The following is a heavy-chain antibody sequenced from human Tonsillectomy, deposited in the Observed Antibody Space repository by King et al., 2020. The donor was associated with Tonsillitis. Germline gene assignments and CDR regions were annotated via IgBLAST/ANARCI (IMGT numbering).Heavy chain of an antibody. D-gene: IGHD3-3*01. CDR2: IYYSGST. Sequence: QLQESGPGLVKPSETLSLTCTVSGGSISSSSYYWGWIRQPPGKGLEWIGSIYYSGSTYYNPSLKSRVTISVDTSKNQFSLKLSSVTAADTAVYYCARQDYDFWSGYSSSYFDYWGQGPLVTVSS. CDR1: GGSISSSSYY. V-gene: IGHV4-39*01. J-gene: IGHJ4*02. CDR3: ARQDYDFWSGYSSSYFDY.